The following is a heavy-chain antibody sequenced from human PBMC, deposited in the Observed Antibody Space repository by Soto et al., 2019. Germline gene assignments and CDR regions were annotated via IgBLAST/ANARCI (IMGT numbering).Heavy chain of an antibody. V-gene: IGHV4-34*01. Sequence: SETLSLTCAVYGGSFSGYYWSWIRQPPGKGLEWIGEINHSGSTNYNPSLKSRVTISVDTSKNQFSLKLSSVTAADTAVYYCARRSSITIFGVADYFDYWGKGTLVTVS. CDR2: INHSGST. D-gene: IGHD3-3*01. J-gene: IGHJ4*02. CDR1: GGSFSGYY. CDR3: ARRSSITIFGVADYFDY.